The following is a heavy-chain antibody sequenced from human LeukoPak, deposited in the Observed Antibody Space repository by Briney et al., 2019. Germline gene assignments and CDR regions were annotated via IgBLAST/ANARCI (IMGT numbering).Heavy chain of an antibody. V-gene: IGHV3-48*01. D-gene: IGHD3-16*01. CDR2: ISSNGGTI. CDR1: GFTFSRSS. CDR3: ARPIITSDDAY. J-gene: IGHJ4*02. Sequence: GGSLRLSCVASGFTFSRSSLNWVRQAPGKGLEWLSYISSNGGTIYYADSVKGRFTTSRDNVNNSLHLEMNSLRAEDTAVYYCARPIITSDDAYWGQGTLVTVSS.